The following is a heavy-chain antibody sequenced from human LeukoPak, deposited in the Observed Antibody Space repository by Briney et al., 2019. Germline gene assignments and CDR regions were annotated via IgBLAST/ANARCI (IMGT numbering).Heavy chain of an antibody. CDR1: GGTFNDSA. J-gene: IGHJ5*02. V-gene: IGHV1-69*05. CDR3: ARDVHGDYGSGWFDP. CDR2: IMPLFGTA. D-gene: IGHD4-17*01. Sequence: SVKVPCKTSGGTFNDSAISWVRQAPGQGLEWLGGIMPLFGTAGYAQKFQGRVTITKDESTRTVYLELTSLTSDDTAVYYCARDVHGDYGSGWFDPWGQGTLVSVSS.